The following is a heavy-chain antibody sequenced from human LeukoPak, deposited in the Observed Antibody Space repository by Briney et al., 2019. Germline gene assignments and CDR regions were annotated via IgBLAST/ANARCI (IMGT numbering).Heavy chain of an antibody. D-gene: IGHD3-10*01. Sequence: GGSLTLSCAAYGFTFSSYSMTWVRQAPGRGLEWVSYISGSSSPIYYADSVKGRVTISRDHAKDSPYLQMASLRDEDTAVNYRARVSGSYYFDYWGQGTLVTVSP. J-gene: IGHJ4*02. CDR1: GFTFSSYS. CDR3: ARVSGSYYFDY. V-gene: IGHV3-48*02. CDR2: ISGSSSPI.